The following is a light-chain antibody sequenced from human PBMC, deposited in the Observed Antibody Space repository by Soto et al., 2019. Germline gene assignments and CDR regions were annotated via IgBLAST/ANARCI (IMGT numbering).Light chain of an antibody. CDR2: GTS. CDR1: QSVNSN. CDR3: QQYNSWPPNT. V-gene: IGKV3-15*01. Sequence: EIVMTQPPATLSVSPGERVTLSCRASQSVNSNLDWYQQKPGQAPRLLIYGTSTRATGIPGRFSGSGSGTEFTLTISSLQSEDFAVYYCQQYNSWPPNTFGEGTKLEIK. J-gene: IGKJ2*01.